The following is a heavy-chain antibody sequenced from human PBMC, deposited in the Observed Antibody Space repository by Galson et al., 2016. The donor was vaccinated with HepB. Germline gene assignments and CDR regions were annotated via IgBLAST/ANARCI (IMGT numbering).Heavy chain of an antibody. J-gene: IGHJ4*02. Sequence: SLRLSCAASGFTFNTYAMSWVRQAPGKGLEWVSTISASGGSTYYSDSVKGRFTISRDNSKSTLYLQMNSLRDEDTAVYSCAKGRTGTTGPVEYWGQGTLVTVSS. V-gene: IGHV3-23*01. CDR1: GFTFNTYA. D-gene: IGHD1-1*01. CDR2: ISASGGST. CDR3: AKGRTGTTGPVEY.